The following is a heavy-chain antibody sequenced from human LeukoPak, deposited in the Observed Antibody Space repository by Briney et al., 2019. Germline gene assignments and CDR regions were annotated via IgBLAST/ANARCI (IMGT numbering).Heavy chain of an antibody. V-gene: IGHV3-30*18. J-gene: IGHJ4*02. CDR3: AKGRCSGGSCYTG. CDR2: ISYDGSNK. CDR1: GCTFHNYC. D-gene: IGHD2-15*01. Sequence: GGAPRLSRAAPGCTFHNYCIPRGRPAPGKGGGWGAVISYDGSNKYYADSVKGRFTISRDNSKNTLYLQMNSLRAEDTAVYYCAKGRCSGGSCYTGWGQGTLVTVSS.